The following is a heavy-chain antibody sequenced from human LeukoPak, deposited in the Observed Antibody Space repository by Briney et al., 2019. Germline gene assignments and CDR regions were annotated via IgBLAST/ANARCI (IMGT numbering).Heavy chain of an antibody. CDR1: GFTFSTYG. CDR3: AKDRNYYGSEKPLYFEY. J-gene: IGHJ4*02. D-gene: IGHD3-10*01. CDR2: IRYDGNNK. V-gene: IGHV3-30*02. Sequence: GGSLRLSCAASGFTFSTYGMHWVRQAPGKGLEWVTFIRYDGNNKYYADSVKGRFTISRDNSENTLYLQMNSLRAEDTAVYYCAKDRNYYGSEKPLYFEYWGQGTLVTVSS.